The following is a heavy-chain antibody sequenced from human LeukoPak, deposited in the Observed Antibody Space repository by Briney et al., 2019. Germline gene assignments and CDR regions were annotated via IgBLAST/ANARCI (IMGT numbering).Heavy chain of an antibody. CDR3: ATQYYYDSSGDY. D-gene: IGHD3-22*01. J-gene: IGHJ4*02. CDR1: GGTFSSYA. Sequence: SVKVSRKASGGTFSSYAISWVRQAPGQGLEWMGGIIPIFGTANYAQKFQGRVTITTDESTSTAYMELSSLRSEDTAVYYCATQYYYDSSGDYWGQGTLVTVSS. CDR2: IIPIFGTA. V-gene: IGHV1-69*05.